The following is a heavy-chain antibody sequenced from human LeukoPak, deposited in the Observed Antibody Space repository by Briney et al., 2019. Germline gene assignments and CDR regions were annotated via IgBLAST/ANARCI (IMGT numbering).Heavy chain of an antibody. D-gene: IGHD3-22*01. Sequence: SGGSLSPSCALSVFIFKNFVLVWGRRAPGKGVEWVSSISNDGGGTTYADFVKGRFSVSRDNSKNALFLQMNSLRAEDTALYYCAKGSSGYFFDLWGQGTLVTVSS. V-gene: IGHV3-23*01. CDR1: VFIFKNFV. J-gene: IGHJ4*02. CDR2: ISNDGGGT. CDR3: AKGSSGYFFDL.